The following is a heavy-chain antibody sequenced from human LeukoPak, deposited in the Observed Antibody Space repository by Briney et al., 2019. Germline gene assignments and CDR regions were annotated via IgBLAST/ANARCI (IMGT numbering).Heavy chain of an antibody. CDR1: GGSISSYY. D-gene: IGHD3-3*01. V-gene: IGHV4-4*07. Sequence: SETLFLTCTVSGGSISSYYWSWIRQPAGKGLEWIGRIYTSGGTNYNPSLKSRVTMSVDTSKNQFSLKLSSVTAADTAVYYCARDGNYDFWSGLIDYWGQGTLVTVSS. J-gene: IGHJ4*02. CDR3: ARDGNYDFWSGLIDY. CDR2: IYTSGGT.